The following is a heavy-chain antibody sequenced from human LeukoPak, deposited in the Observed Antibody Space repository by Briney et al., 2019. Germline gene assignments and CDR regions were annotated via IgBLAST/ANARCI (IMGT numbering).Heavy chain of an antibody. CDR1: GYTLTELS. D-gene: IGHD3-22*01. V-gene: IGHV1-24*01. CDR3: ATVRYYYDSSGSYNWFDP. J-gene: IGHJ5*02. Sequence: GASVKVSCKVSGYTLTELSMHWVRQAPGKGLEWMGGFDPEDGETIYAQKFQGRVTMTEDTSTDTAYMELSSLRSEDRAVYYCATVRYYYDSSGSYNWFDPWGQGTLVTVSS. CDR2: FDPEDGET.